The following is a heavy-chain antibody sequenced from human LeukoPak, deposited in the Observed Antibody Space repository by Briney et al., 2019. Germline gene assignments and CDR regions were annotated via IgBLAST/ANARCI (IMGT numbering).Heavy chain of an antibody. CDR2: ISWNSGSI. J-gene: IGHJ3*02. D-gene: IGHD5-12*01. CDR1: GFTFDDYA. Sequence: GRSLRLSCAASGFTFDDYAMHWVRQAPGKGLEWVSGISWNSGSIGYADSVKGRFTISRDNAKNSLYLQMNSLRAEDTALYYCAKDIEWLRFSRTFDIWGQGTMVTVSS. CDR3: AKDIEWLRFSRTFDI. V-gene: IGHV3-9*01.